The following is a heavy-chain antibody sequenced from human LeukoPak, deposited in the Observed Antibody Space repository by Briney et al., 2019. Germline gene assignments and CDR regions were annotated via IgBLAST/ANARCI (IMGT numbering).Heavy chain of an antibody. D-gene: IGHD1-26*01. V-gene: IGHV4-34*01. CDR3: ARGIVDQHRAFDYYMDV. CDR1: GGSFSGYY. CDR2: INHSGST. Sequence: PSETLSLTCAVYGGSFSGYYWSWIRQPPRKGLEWIGEINHSGSTNYNPSLKSRVTISVDTSKNQFSLKLSSVTAADSAVYYCARGIVDQHRAFDYYMDVWGKGTTVTVSS. J-gene: IGHJ6*03.